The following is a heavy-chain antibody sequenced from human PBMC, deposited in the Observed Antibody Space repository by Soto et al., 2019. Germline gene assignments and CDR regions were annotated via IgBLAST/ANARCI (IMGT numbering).Heavy chain of an antibody. D-gene: IGHD1-20*01. CDR1: GGTFSGYA. Sequence: QAQLMQSGAEVKKPGSSVKVSCKASGGTFSGYAISWVRQAPGQGLEWMGGIIPILGITNYAQKFQGRITIAADASTGTAYLELRSLGAEVTAVYYGARDPRSITRTTSSEDVQHWGQGNLVSVSS. CDR2: IIPILGIT. V-gene: IGHV1-69*01. CDR3: ARDPRSITRTTSSEDVQH. J-gene: IGHJ1*01.